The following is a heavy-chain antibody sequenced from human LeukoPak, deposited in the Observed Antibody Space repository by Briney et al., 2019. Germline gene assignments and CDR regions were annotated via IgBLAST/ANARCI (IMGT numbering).Heavy chain of an antibody. J-gene: IGHJ3*02. V-gene: IGHV4-61*02. Sequence: PSETLSLTCTVSGGSISSGSYYWSWIRQPAGKGLEWIGRIYTSGSTNYNPSLKSRVTISVDTSKNQFSLKLSSVTAADTAVYYCARRGSSSGRDAFDIWGQGTMVTVSS. CDR1: GGSISSGSYY. CDR2: IYTSGST. D-gene: IGHD6-6*01. CDR3: ARRGSSSGRDAFDI.